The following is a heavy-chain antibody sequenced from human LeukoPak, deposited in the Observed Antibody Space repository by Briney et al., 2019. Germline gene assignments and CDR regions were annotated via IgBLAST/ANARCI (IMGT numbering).Heavy chain of an antibody. Sequence: ASVKVSCKASGYTFTSYGISWVRQAPGQGLEWMGWISAYNSNTNYAQKLQGRVTMTTDTSTSTAYMELRSLRSDDTAVYYCARSHVDTENFDYWGQGTLVTVSS. CDR1: GYTFTSYG. D-gene: IGHD5-18*01. CDR2: ISAYNSNT. J-gene: IGHJ4*02. V-gene: IGHV1-18*04. CDR3: ARSHVDTENFDY.